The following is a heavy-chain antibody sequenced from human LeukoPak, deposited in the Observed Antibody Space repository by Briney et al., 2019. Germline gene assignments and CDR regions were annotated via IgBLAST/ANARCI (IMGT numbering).Heavy chain of an antibody. CDR3: ARLKLERPYYYYGMDV. V-gene: IGHV4-59*08. J-gene: IGHJ6*02. CDR1: GGSISSYY. CDR2: IYYSGST. D-gene: IGHD1-1*01. Sequence: PSETLSLTCTVSGGSISSYYWSWIRQPPGKGLEWIGYIYYSGSTNYNPSLKSRVTISEDTSKNQFSLKLSSVTAADTAVYYCARLKLERPYYYYGMDVWGQGTTVTVSS.